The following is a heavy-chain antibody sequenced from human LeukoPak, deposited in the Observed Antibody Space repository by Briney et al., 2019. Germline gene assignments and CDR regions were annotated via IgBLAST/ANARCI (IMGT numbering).Heavy chain of an antibody. J-gene: IGHJ4*02. CDR1: GFIFNSYW. CDR3: AKAREGLWSGNSYYFDY. V-gene: IGHV3-7*01. CDR2: IKQDGSAK. D-gene: IGHD3-10*01. Sequence: GGSLRLSCTASGFIFNSYWMGWVRQTPGKGLEWVATIKQDGSAKYYEDSVRGRFSISRDNAKNSLSLQMSSLRVEDTAVYYCAKAREGLWSGNSYYFDYWGQGTLVTVSS.